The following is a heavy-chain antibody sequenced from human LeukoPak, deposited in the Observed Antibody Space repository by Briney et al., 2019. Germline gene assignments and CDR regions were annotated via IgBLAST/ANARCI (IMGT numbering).Heavy chain of an antibody. CDR2: IKRDGSEK. CDR1: TFTFSSYW. Sequence: PGGSLRLSCAASTFTFSSYWMSWVRQAPGKGLEWVANIKRDGSEKYYVDSVKGRFTISRDNAKNSLYLQMDSLRAEDTAVYYCARSRSAGYWGQGTLVTVSS. CDR3: ARSRSAGY. J-gene: IGHJ4*02. V-gene: IGHV3-7*01.